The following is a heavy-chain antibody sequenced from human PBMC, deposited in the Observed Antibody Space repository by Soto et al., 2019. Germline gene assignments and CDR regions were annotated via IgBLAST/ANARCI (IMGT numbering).Heavy chain of an antibody. V-gene: IGHV1-69*13. J-gene: IGHJ4*02. D-gene: IGHD6-25*01. CDR3: ASYRGDGYNPTIHFFVF. CDR1: GGTFSSYA. Sequence: SVKVSCKASGGTFSSYAISRVRQAPGQGLEWMGGIIPIFGTANYAQKFQGRVTITEDESTSTAYMELSSLISGDTAVYFCASYRGDGYNPTIHFFVFWGQGSLVTVSS. CDR2: IIPIFGTA.